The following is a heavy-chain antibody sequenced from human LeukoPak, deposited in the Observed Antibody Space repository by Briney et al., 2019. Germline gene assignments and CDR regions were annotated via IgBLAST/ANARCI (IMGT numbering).Heavy chain of an antibody. CDR1: GFTFSSYA. CDR3: AKERTVTTRGNAFDF. V-gene: IGHV3-23*01. D-gene: IGHD4-17*01. Sequence: GGSLRLSCAASGFTFSSYAMSWVRQAPGKGLEWVSTVSGSSNTTYYADSVKGRFTISRDNSRNTLYLQMNSLRVEDTAVYYCAKERTVTTRGNAFDFWGQGTLITVSS. CDR2: VSGSSNTT. J-gene: IGHJ3*01.